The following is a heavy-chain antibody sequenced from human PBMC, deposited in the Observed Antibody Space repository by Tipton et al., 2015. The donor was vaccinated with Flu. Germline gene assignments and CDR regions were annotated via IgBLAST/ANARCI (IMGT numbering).Heavy chain of an antibody. D-gene: IGHD2-15*01. CDR2: IYSSGTT. Sequence: LRLSCTVSGDSISSGGHYWSWIRQHPGKGLEWIGYIYSSGTTHYNPSLKSRVTISLDKPKNHFSLKLSSVTAADTAVYYCARKYCSGGSCYHFDYWVQRTQVTVSS. J-gene: IGHJ4*02. V-gene: IGHV4-31*03. CDR1: GDSISSGGHY. CDR3: ARKYCSGGSCYHFDY.